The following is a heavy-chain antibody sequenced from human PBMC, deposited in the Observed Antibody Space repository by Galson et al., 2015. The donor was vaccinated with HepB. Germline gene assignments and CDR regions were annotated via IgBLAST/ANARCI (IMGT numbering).Heavy chain of an antibody. CDR2: INPSGGST. J-gene: IGHJ3*02. D-gene: IGHD2/OR15-2a*01. Sequence: SVKVSCKASGYAFTSYYMHWVRQAPGQGLEWMGIINPSGGSTSYAQKFQGRVTMTRDTSTSTVYMELSSLRSEDTAVYYCARHLYVGGAFDIWGQGTMVTVSS. CDR1: GYAFTSYY. CDR3: ARHLYVGGAFDI. V-gene: IGHV1-46*01.